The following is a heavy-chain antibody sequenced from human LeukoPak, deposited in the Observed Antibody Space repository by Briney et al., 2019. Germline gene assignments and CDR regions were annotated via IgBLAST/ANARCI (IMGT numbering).Heavy chain of an antibody. CDR3: ARDKSVSEAGFDY. D-gene: IGHD6-13*01. V-gene: IGHV3-11*01. CDR1: GFTFSDHY. Sequence: GRSLRLSCAASGFTFSDHYMSWIRQAPGKGLEWVSYISSSGSTIYYTDSVKGRFTISRDNAKNSLYLQMNSLRAEDTAVYYCARDKSVSEAGFDYWGQGTLVTVSS. CDR2: ISSSGSTI. J-gene: IGHJ4*02.